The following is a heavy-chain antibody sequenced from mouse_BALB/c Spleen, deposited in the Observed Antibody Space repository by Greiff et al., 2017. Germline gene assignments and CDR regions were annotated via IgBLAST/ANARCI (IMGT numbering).Heavy chain of an antibody. Sequence: QVQLKQSGAELVKPGASVKLSCKTSGYTFTSYWIQWVKQRPGQGLGWIGEIFPGTGTTYYDEKFKSKATLTVDTSSSTAYMQLSSLTSEDSAVYYCTRAYGTGYAMDYWGQGTSVTVSS. CDR1: GYTFTSYW. CDR2: IFPGTGTT. V-gene: IGHV1S132*01. CDR3: TRAYGTGYAMDY. J-gene: IGHJ4*01. D-gene: IGHD1-1*01.